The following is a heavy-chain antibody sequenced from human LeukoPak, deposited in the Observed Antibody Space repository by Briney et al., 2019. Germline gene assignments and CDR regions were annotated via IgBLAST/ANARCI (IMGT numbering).Heavy chain of an antibody. CDR1: GFAFETYT. CDR3: AKGLFSGYDKYLDS. J-gene: IGHJ4*02. D-gene: IGHD5-12*01. V-gene: IGHV3-21*04. Sequence: GGSLRLSCVASGFAFETYTMNWVPQAPGKGLEWVSFISSTSSDINYADSVRDRFTISRDNAKNSLFLQMDSLRVEDTAVYYCAKGLFSGYDKYLDSWGQGTLVTVSS. CDR2: ISSTSSDI.